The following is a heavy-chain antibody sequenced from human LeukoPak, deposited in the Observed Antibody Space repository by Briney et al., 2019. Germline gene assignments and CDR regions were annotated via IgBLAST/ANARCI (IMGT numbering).Heavy chain of an antibody. CDR3: PKGGGGRLMYYYYMDV. CDR2: STWNSDSI. Sequence: QPGRSLRLSRAASGFIFDDYAMRWVRQAPGKGLEWVSGSTWNSDSIDYAESVKGRFTISRDNAKNSLYLQMNSLRAEDMALYHCPKGGGGRLMYYYYMDVWGKGTAVTVSS. CDR1: GFIFDDYA. V-gene: IGHV3-9*03. J-gene: IGHJ6*03. D-gene: IGHD3-16*01.